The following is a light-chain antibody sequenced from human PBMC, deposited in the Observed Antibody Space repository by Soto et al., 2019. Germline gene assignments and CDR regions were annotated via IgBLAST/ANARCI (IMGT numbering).Light chain of an antibody. CDR2: DVS. V-gene: IGLV2-14*01. CDR3: SSYTISNTLV. Sequence: QSALTQPASVSGSPGQSITISCPGTSSDVGGYNYVSWYQQYPGKAPKLMIYDVSNRPSGVSNRFSGSKSGNTASLTISGLQAEDEADYYCSSYTISNTLVFGSGTKVTVL. CDR1: SSDVGGYNY. J-gene: IGLJ1*01.